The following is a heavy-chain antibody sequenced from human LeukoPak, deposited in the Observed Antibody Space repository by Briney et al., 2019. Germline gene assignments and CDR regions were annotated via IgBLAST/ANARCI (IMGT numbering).Heavy chain of an antibody. CDR1: GFTFSSYG. CDR2: IWYDGSNK. CDR3: SQEGGSSYVNWFHP. V-gene: IGHV3-33*06. J-gene: IGHJ5*02. D-gene: IGHD6-6*01. Sequence: GGSLRLSCAASGFTFSSYGMHWLRQAPGKGLEWVAVIWYDGSNKYYADSVKGRFTISRDNSKNTLYLQMNSLRAEDTAVYCCSQEGGSSYVNWFHPLGQGTLVTVSS.